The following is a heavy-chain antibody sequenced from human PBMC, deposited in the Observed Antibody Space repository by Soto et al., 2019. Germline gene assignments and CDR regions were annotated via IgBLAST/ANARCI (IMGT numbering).Heavy chain of an antibody. CDR2: IYYSGST. CDR3: ARGGTVVNGFDY. J-gene: IGHJ4*02. Sequence: QVQLQESGPGLVKPSETLSLTCTVSGGSISSYYWSWIRQPPGMGLEWIGYIYYSGSTNYNPSLKGRVTISVDTSKNQFSLKLSSVTAADTAVYYCARGGTVVNGFDYWGQGTLVTVSS. CDR1: GGSISSYY. V-gene: IGHV4-59*01. D-gene: IGHD2-15*01.